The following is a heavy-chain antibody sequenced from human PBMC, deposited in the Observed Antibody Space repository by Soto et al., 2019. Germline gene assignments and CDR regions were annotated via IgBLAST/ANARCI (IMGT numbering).Heavy chain of an antibody. Sequence: QVHLQESGPGLVKPSQTLSLTCTVSVGSIRSVVYNWSWIRQHPGKGLEWIGYIYYSGSTYDNPSLKSRVTISVDTSKNQFSLKLSSVTAADTAVYYCARSMDVWGQGTTVTVSS. J-gene: IGHJ6*02. V-gene: IGHV4-31*03. CDR2: IYYSGST. CDR1: VGSIRSVVYN. CDR3: ARSMDV.